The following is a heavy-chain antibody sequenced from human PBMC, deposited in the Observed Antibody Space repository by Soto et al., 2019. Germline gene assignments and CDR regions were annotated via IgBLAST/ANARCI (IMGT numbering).Heavy chain of an antibody. CDR1: AVTFSYDG. V-gene: IGHV3-33*01. D-gene: IGHD3-22*01. J-gene: IGHJ4*02. CDR2: IWHDGSNK. CDR3: ARDTRIALGDEGALDN. Sequence: QVQLVESGGGVVQPGRSLRLSCVASAVTFSYDGMHWVRQAPGKGLEWVAVIWHDGSNKYYADSVNGRFTISRDNSKNTLYLQMNSLRDEDTAVYFCARDTRIALGDEGALDNWGQGTLVTVSS.